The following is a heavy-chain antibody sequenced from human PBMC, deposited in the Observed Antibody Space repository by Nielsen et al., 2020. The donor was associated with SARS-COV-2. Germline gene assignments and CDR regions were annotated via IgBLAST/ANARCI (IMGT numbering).Heavy chain of an antibody. CDR2: ISFDGSNT. J-gene: IGHJ4*02. Sequence: GESLKISCAASGFTFSSFGMYWVRQAPGKGLEWVAVISFDGSNTYYADSVKGRFTISRDNFKNTLYLQMNSLRTEDTAVYYCAKSSVVRGIIGYYFEYWGRGTAVNVSS. V-gene: IGHV3-30*18. D-gene: IGHD3-10*01. CDR1: GFTFSSFG. CDR3: AKSSVVRGIIGYYFEY.